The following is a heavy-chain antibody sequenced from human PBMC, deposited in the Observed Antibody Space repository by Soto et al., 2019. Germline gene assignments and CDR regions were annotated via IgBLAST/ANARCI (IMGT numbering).Heavy chain of an antibody. J-gene: IGHJ4*02. CDR3: ARDPVAGTYFDY. Sequence: QVQLVQSGAEVKKPGASVKVSCKASGDTFSSYGISWVRQAPGQGLEWMGWINAFNGNTNYAQKLQGRVTMTRDTSTSTAYMELRSLRSDDTAVYYCARDPVAGTYFDYWGQGTLVTVSS. V-gene: IGHV1-18*01. CDR1: GDTFSSYG. CDR2: INAFNGNT. D-gene: IGHD6-19*01.